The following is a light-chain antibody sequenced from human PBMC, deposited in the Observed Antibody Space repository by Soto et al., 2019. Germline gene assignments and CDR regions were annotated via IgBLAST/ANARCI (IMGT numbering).Light chain of an antibody. CDR1: SSDVGSYNY. CDR3: SSYTTSGTLV. Sequence: QSALTQPASVSGSPGQSIIISCTGTSSDVGSYNYVSWYQHHPGKAPKFMIYDVSNRPSGVSNRFSSSKSGNTASLTISGLQAEDEADYYCSSYTTSGTLVFGSGTKLTVL. J-gene: IGLJ1*01. CDR2: DVS. V-gene: IGLV2-14*03.